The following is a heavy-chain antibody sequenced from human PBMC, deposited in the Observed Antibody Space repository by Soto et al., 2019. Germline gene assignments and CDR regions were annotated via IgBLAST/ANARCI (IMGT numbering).Heavy chain of an antibody. CDR3: AFFFQAEDGIRDVRSVSAFLLNRSSDL. D-gene: IGHD3-10*02. J-gene: IGHJ2*01. CDR2: ISYDGSNK. V-gene: IGHV3-30-3*01. Sequence: KGLEWVAVISYDGSNKYYADSVKGRFTIDRANSKNTLYLQMNSLRAEDTAVYYCAFFFQAEDGIRDVRSVSAFLLNRSSDL.